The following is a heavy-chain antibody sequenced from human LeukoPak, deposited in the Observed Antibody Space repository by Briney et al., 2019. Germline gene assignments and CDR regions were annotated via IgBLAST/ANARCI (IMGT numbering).Heavy chain of an antibody. CDR3: ARVVVSSSSDYFDY. D-gene: IGHD6-6*01. CDR1: GFTFSSYG. CDR2: IWYDGSNK. V-gene: IGHV3-33*01. Sequence: HAGGSLRLSCAASGFTFSSYGMHWVRQAPGKGLEWVAVIWYDGSNKYYADSVKGRFTISRDNSKNTLYLQMNSLRGDDTAVYYCARVVVSSSSDYFDYWGQGTLVTVSS. J-gene: IGHJ4*02.